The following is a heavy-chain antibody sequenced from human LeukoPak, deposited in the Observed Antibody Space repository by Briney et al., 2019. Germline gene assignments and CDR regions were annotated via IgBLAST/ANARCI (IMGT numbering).Heavy chain of an antibody. CDR1: GFTFSSYA. D-gene: IGHD5-12*01. V-gene: IGHV3-13*01. Sequence: PGGSLRLSCAASGFTFSSYAMSWVRQAPGKGLEWVSAIGTAGDTYYPGSVKGRFTISRENAKNSLYLQMNSLRAGDTAVYYCARDGVATLETDGLDYWGQGTLVTVSS. CDR2: IGTAGDT. J-gene: IGHJ4*02. CDR3: ARDGVATLETDGLDY.